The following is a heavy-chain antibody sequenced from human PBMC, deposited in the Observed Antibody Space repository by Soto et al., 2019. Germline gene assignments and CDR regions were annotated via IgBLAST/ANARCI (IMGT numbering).Heavy chain of an antibody. Sequence: PSETLSLTCTVSGCSISSYYWSWIRQPPGKGLEWIGYIYYSGSTNYNPSLKSRVTISVDTSKNQFSLKLRSVTAADTAVYYCARTYAGNYDYWGQGTLVNVSS. J-gene: IGHJ4*02. V-gene: IGHV4-59*01. D-gene: IGHD3-16*01. CDR2: IYYSGST. CDR1: GCSISSYY. CDR3: ARTYAGNYDY.